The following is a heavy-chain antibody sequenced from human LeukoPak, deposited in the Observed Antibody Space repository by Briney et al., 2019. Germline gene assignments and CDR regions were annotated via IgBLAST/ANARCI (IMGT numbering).Heavy chain of an antibody. CDR1: GFTFSTFA. Sequence: GGSLRLSCAASGFTFSTFAMIWVRQPPGKGLEWVSSIFPSGGEIHYADSVRGRFTISRDNAKNSLYLQMNTLRAEDTAVYYCAREESSSSGYYFDYWGQGTLVTVSS. CDR3: AREESSSSGYYFDY. J-gene: IGHJ4*02. CDR2: IFPSGGEI. D-gene: IGHD6-6*01. V-gene: IGHV3-21*01.